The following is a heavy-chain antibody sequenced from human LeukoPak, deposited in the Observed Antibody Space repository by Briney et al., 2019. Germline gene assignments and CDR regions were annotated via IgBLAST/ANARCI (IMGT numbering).Heavy chain of an antibody. V-gene: IGHV4-61*08. CDR3: ARGGAARLHFQN. Sequence: SETLSLTCTVSGGSISSGGYYWNWIRQPPGKGLEWIGYIYHSGSTNYNPSLQSRVTISVDTSKNQFSLNLNSVTAADTAVYYCARGGAARLHFQNWGQGTLVTVSS. J-gene: IGHJ1*01. CDR1: GGSISSGGYY. CDR2: IYHSGST. D-gene: IGHD6-6*01.